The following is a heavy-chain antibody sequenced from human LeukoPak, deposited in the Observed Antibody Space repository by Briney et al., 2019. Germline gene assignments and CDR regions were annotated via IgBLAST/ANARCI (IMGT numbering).Heavy chain of an antibody. D-gene: IGHD3-16*01. CDR1: GFTFSSYA. CDR2: ISGSGGNT. J-gene: IGHJ6*02. CDR3: AKGAGYYDYVWGSYGYYYGMDV. Sequence: PGGSLRLSCAVSGFTFSSYAMSWVRQAPGNPGKGLEWVSAISGSGGNTYYADSVKGRFTISRDNSKNTLYLQMNSLRAEDTAVYYCAKGAGYYDYVWGSYGYYYGMDVWGQGTTVTVSS. V-gene: IGHV3-23*01.